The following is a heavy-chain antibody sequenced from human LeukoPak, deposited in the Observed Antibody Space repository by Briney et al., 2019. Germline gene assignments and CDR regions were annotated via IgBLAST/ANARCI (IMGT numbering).Heavy chain of an antibody. D-gene: IGHD5-18*01. CDR3: ARESRGYSYGYLFDY. CDR1: GFTFSSYS. CDR2: ISSSSSYI. V-gene: IGHV3-21*01. J-gene: IGHJ4*02. Sequence: GGSLRLSCAASGFTFSSYSMNWVRQAPGKGLEWVSSISSSSSYIYYADSVKGRLTISRDNAKNSLYLQMNSLRAEDTAVYYCARESRGYSYGYLFDYWGQGTLVTVSS.